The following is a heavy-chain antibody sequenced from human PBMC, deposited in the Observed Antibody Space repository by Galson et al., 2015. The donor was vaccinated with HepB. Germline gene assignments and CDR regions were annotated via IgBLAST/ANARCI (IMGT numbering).Heavy chain of an antibody. J-gene: IGHJ4*02. CDR1: GYILTNYW. Sequence: QSGAEVKKPGESLKISCKGSGYILTNYWIGWVRQMPGKGLEWMGVIYPGDSDTRYTTSFQGQVTISVDKSITTAYLQWSSLKASDTAMYYCLRSSGSYLKGPGDYWGQGTLVTVSS. V-gene: IGHV5-51*01. CDR2: IYPGDSDT. D-gene: IGHD3-10*01. CDR3: LRSSGSYLKGPGDY.